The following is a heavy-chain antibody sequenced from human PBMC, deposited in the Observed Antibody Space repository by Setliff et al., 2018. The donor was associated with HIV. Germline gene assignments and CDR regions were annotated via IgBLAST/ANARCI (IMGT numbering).Heavy chain of an antibody. Sequence: GASVKVSCKASGYTFTTYHISWVRQAPGQGLEWMGWISAFNGNTNYAEKFQGRVTMTTDTSTSTAYMELRSLRSDDTAVYYCAREGYSSGWGALDYYYYMDVWGKGTTVTVSS. V-gene: IGHV1-18*01. CDR2: ISAFNGNT. CDR1: GYTFTTYH. CDR3: AREGYSSGWGALDYYYYMDV. D-gene: IGHD6-19*01. J-gene: IGHJ6*03.